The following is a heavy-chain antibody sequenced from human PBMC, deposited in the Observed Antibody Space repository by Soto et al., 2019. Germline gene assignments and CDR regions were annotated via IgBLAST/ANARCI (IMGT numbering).Heavy chain of an antibody. D-gene: IGHD6-13*01. CDR2: IWYDGSHK. CDR1: GFTFSSYG. V-gene: IGHV3-33*01. CDR3: SRVGVQQLTLGRGPFDI. J-gene: IGHJ3*02. Sequence: QVQLVESGGGVVQAGRSLRLSCAASGFTFSSYGMHWLRQAPGKGLEWVAVIWYDGSHKYYADSVKGRFSISRDNSKNALYLQMNSLRAEDTAVYYCSRVGVQQLTLGRGPFDIWGQGTMVTVSS.